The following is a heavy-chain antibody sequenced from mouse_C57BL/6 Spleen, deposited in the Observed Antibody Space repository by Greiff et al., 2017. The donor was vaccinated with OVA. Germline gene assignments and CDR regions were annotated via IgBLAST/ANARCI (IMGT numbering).Heavy chain of an antibody. CDR3: ARGFITTVVDAMDY. D-gene: IGHD1-1*01. V-gene: IGHV1-55*01. Sequence: QVQLQQPGAELVKPGASVKMSCKASGYTFTSYWITWVKQRPGQGLEWIGDIYPGSGSTNYNEKFKSKATLTVDTSSSTAYMQLSILTSEDSAVYYCARGFITTVVDAMDYWGQGTSVTVSS. CDR1: GYTFTSYW. CDR2: IYPGSGST. J-gene: IGHJ4*01.